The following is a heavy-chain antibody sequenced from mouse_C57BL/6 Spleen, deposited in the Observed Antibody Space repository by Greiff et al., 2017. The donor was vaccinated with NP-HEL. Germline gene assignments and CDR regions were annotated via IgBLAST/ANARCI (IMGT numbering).Heavy chain of an antibody. CDR3: TVNYGNYFDY. J-gene: IGHJ2*01. CDR2: IGLKSDNYAT. Sequence: EVKLVESGGGLVQPGGSMKLSCVASGFTFSNYWMNWVRQSPEKGLEWVGQIGLKSDNYATNYAESVKGRFTISRDDSTSSVYLQMNNLRAEDTGIYYCTVNYGNYFDYWGQGTTLTVSS. CDR1: GFTFSNYW. D-gene: IGHD2-1*01. V-gene: IGHV6-3*01.